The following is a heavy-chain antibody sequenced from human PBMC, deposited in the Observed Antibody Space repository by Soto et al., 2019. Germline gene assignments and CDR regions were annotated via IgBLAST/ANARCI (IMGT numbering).Heavy chain of an antibody. V-gene: IGHV3-48*02. CDR2: ISSSSSTI. D-gene: IGHD1-7*01. Sequence: GGSLRLSCAASGLTFSSYSMNWVRQAPGKGLEWVSYISSSSSTIYYADSVKGRFTISRDNAKNSLYLQMNSLRDEDTAVYYCASVWNYPYAFDIWGQGTMVTVS. CDR3: ASVWNYPYAFDI. J-gene: IGHJ3*02. CDR1: GLTFSSYS.